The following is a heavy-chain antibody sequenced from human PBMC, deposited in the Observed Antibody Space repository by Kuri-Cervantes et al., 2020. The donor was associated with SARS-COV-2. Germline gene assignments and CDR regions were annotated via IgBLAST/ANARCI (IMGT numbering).Heavy chain of an antibody. V-gene: IGHV3-30*04. CDR1: GFTFSSYA. J-gene: IGHJ4*02. CDR2: ISYDGSNK. CDR3: ARVPGPGGYDY. D-gene: IGHD6-13*01. Sequence: GGSLRLSCAASGFTFSSYAMHWVRQAPGKGLEWVAVISYDGSNKYYADSVKGRFTISRDNSKNTLYLQMNSLRAEDTAVYYCARVPGPGGYDYWGQGTLVTVSS.